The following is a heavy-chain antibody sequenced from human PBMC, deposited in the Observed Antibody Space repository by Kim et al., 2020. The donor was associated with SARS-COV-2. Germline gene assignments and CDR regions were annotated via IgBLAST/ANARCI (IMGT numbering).Heavy chain of an antibody. CDR3: ARDLGDYYYYGMDV. Sequence: SQKFQGRVTITRDPSASTAYMEMSSLRSEDTAVYYCARDLGDYYYYGMDVWGQGTTVTVSS. J-gene: IGHJ6*02. V-gene: IGHV1-3*01. D-gene: IGHD4-17*01.